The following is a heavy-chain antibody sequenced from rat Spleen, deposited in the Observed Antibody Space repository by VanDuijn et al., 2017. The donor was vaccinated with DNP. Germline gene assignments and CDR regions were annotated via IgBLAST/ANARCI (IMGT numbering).Heavy chain of an antibody. D-gene: IGHD1-1*01. V-gene: IGHV5-17*01. CDR1: GFTFSDYA. CDR3: AKGGTTDWFAY. CDR2: ISYDGSRT. Sequence: EVQLVESGGGLVQPGRSLKLSCAASGFTFSDYAMAWVRQAPKKGLEWVATISYDGSRTYYRDSVKGRFTISRDTAKSTLYLQMDSLRSEDTATYYCAKGGTTDWFAYWGQGTLVTVSS. J-gene: IGHJ3*01.